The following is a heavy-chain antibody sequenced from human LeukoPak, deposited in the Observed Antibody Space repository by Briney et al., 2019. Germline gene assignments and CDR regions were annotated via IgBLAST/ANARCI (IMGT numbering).Heavy chain of an antibody. CDR3: AVEGIAAAGTYGY. CDR1: GFTFTSSA. J-gene: IGHJ4*02. CDR2: IVVGSGNT. Sequence: ASVKVSCKASGFTFTSSAVQWVRQARGQRLEWIGWIVVGSGNTNYAQKFQERVTITRDMSTSTAYMELSSLRSEDTAVYYCAVEGIAAAGTYGYWGQGTLVTVSS. V-gene: IGHV1-58*01. D-gene: IGHD6-13*01.